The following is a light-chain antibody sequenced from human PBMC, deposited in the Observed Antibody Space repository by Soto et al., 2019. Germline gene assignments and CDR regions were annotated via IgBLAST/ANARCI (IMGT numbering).Light chain of an antibody. CDR1: QSISNW. CDR3: KQYHIYSWT. Sequence: DIQMTQSPSTLSASVGDRVTITCRASQSISNWLAWYQQKPGKAPKLLIYDASSLETGVPSRFSGTLSLTAFTLTITSLQSDAFATYYCKQYHIYSWTVGQGTKVDIK. CDR2: DAS. V-gene: IGKV1-5*01. J-gene: IGKJ1*01.